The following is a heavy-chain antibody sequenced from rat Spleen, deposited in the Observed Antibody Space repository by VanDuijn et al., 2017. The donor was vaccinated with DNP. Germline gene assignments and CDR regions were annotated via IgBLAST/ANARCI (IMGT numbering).Heavy chain of an antibody. CDR3: ARGRLYPHYAMDA. D-gene: IGHD1-2*01. CDR1: GFNFNDNW. J-gene: IGHJ4*01. V-gene: IGHV4-2*01. Sequence: EVKFVESGGGLVQPGRSLKLSCVVFGFNFNDNWMGWVRQAPGKGLEWIGEINKDSTIINYTPSLKDKFTISRDNAQNTLYLQMSKLGSEDTAIYYCARGRLYPHYAMDAWGQGTSVTVSS. CDR2: INKDSTII.